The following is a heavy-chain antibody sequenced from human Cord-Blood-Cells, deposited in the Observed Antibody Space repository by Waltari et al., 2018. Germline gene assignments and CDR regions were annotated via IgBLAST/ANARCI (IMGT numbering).Heavy chain of an antibody. V-gene: IGHV5-51*01. CDR3: AGGYCSSTSCYTAFDI. D-gene: IGHD2-2*02. CDR1: GYSFTRYW. CDR2: IYPGDSDT. J-gene: IGHJ3*02. Sequence: EVQLVQSGAEVKKPGESLKISCTGSGYSFTRYWIGWVRPMPGKGLEWMGIIYPGDSDTRYSPSFQGQVTISADKSISTAYLQWSSLKASDTAMYYCAGGYCSSTSCYTAFDIWGQGTMVTVSS.